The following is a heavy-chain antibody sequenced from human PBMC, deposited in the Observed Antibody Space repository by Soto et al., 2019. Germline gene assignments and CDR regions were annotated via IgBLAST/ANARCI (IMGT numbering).Heavy chain of an antibody. CDR2: IYWDDDK. V-gene: IGHV2-5*02. CDR3: VHRDLEYDSSSPFDY. J-gene: IGHJ4*02. CDR1: GFSLSTSGAG. Sequence: QITLKESGPTLVKPTQTLTLTCTFSGFSLSTSGAGVGWIRQSPGKALDWLALIYWDDDKRYSPSLQSRLTITKDTSKNQVVLTMTNMDPVDTATYYCVHRDLEYDSSSPFDYWGQGTLVTVSS. D-gene: IGHD6-6*01.